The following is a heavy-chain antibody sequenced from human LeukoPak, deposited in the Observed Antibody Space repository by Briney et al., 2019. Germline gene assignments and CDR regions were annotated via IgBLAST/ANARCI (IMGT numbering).Heavy chain of an antibody. D-gene: IGHD3-22*01. CDR2: INHSGST. CDR1: GGSFSGYY. J-gene: IGHJ4*02. CDR3: AREYYYDSSGYYGALDY. V-gene: IGHV4-34*01. Sequence: SETLSLTCAVYGGSFSGYYWSWIRQPPGKGLEWIGEINHSGSTNYNPSLKSRVTISVDTSKNQFSLKLSSVTAADTAVYYCAREYYYDSSGYYGALDYWGQGTLVTVSS.